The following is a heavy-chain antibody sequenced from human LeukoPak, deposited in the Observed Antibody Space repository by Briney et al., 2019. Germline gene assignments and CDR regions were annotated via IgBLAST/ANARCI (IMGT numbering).Heavy chain of an antibody. J-gene: IGHJ4*02. CDR2: ISGSGGST. V-gene: IGHV3-23*01. D-gene: IGHD3-22*01. Sequence: GGSLRLSCAASGFTFSSYAMSWVRQAPGKGLEWVSAISGSGGSTYCADSVKGRFTISRDNSKNTLYLQMNSLRAEDTAVYYCANGGRGSSGYFYYFDYWGQGTLVTVSS. CDR1: GFTFSSYA. CDR3: ANGGRGSSGYFYYFDY.